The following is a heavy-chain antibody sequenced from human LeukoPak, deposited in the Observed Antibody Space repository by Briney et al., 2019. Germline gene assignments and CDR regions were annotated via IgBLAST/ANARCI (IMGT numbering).Heavy chain of an antibody. V-gene: IGHV3-73*01. J-gene: IGHJ4*02. CDR1: GFTFSGST. CDR2: IRSKANSYAT. D-gene: IGHD3-16*01. CDR3: RLYNNDGGVFDY. Sequence: GGSLRLSCAASGFTFSGSTMHWVRQASGKGLEWVGGIRSKANSYATAYAASVKGRFTISRDDSKNTAYLQMKSLKTEDTAVYYCRLYNNDGGVFDYWGQGTLVTVSS.